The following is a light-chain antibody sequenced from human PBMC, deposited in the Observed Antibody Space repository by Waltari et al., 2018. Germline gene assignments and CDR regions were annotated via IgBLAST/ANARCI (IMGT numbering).Light chain of an antibody. CDR3: QQYDDFPST. V-gene: IGKV1-5*03. CDR1: QNIITW. Sequence: DIQMTQSPSTLSVSVGDRVTITCRASQNIITWLAWYKQKPGKPPRLLVHAASILETGVPSRFSGSGSGTTFTLTINSLQPDDFATYYCQQYDDFPSTFGQGTKLEI. J-gene: IGKJ2*01. CDR2: AAS.